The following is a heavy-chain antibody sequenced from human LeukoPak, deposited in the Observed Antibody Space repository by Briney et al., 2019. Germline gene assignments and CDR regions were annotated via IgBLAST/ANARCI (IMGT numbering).Heavy chain of an antibody. CDR3: ARQRGYCSSTSCYDPPINWFDP. V-gene: IGHV4-59*01. D-gene: IGHD2-2*01. J-gene: IGHJ5*02. CDR2: IYYSGST. CDR1: GGSISSYY. Sequence: SETLSLTCTVSGGSISSYYWSWIRQPPGKGLEWIGYIYYSGSTNYNPSLKSRVTISVDTSKNQFSLKLSSVTAADPAVYYCARQRGYCSSTSCYDPPINWFDPWGQGTLVTVSS.